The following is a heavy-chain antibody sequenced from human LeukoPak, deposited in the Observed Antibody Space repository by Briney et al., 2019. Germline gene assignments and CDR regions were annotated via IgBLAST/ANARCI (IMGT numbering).Heavy chain of an antibody. CDR1: GFPFSSYA. CDR2: IGGSGGST. Sequence: GGSLTLSCAPSGFPFSSYAIRCLRHAPGKAVEWVSGIGGSGGSTYYADSVKGRFTISRDNSKNMLYLQMNSLRAEDTAVYYCANLYYGDYSSDYWGQGTLVTVSS. V-gene: IGHV3-23*01. D-gene: IGHD4-17*01. CDR3: ANLYYGDYSSDY. J-gene: IGHJ4*02.